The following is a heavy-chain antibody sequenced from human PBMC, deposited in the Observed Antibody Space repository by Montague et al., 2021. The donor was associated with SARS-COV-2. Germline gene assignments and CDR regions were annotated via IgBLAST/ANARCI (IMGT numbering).Heavy chain of an antibody. D-gene: IGHD5-24*01. CDR1: GGSISSYY. V-gene: IGHV4-59*13. J-gene: IGHJ4*02. Sequence: SETLSLTCTVSGGSISSYYWSWIRQPPGKGLEWIGYIYYSGSTNYNPSLKSPVTISVDTSKNQFSLKLSSVTAADMAVYYCARGDVGMATIKSGGPFYHFDYWGQGTLVTVSS. CDR3: ARGDVGMATIKSGGPFYHFDY. CDR2: IYYSGST.